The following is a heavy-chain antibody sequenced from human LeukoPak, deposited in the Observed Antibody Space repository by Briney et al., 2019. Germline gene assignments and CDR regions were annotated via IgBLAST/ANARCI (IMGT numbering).Heavy chain of an antibody. V-gene: IGHV1-18*01. CDR1: GYTFTSYG. CDR2: ISAYNGNT. J-gene: IGHJ4*02. CDR3: AREPPYDYDSSGYYLFDY. Sequence: ASVKVSCKASGYTFTSYGISWVRQAPGRGLEWMGWISAYNGNTNYAQKLQGRVTMTTDTSTSTAYMELRSLRSDDTAVYYCAREPPYDYDSSGYYLFDYWGQGTLVTVSS. D-gene: IGHD3-22*01.